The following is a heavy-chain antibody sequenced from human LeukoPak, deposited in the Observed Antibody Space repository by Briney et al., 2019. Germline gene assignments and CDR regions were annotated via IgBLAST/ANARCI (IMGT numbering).Heavy chain of an antibody. Sequence: GESLKISCEGSGYSFNTYWIGWVRQMPGKGLEWMGIIYPGDSDTRYSPSFQGQVTISADKSISTAYLQWSSLEASDTAMYYCAKQAGYSSSWAADDAFDIWGQGTMVTVSS. CDR1: GYSFNTYW. V-gene: IGHV5-51*01. J-gene: IGHJ3*02. D-gene: IGHD6-13*01. CDR3: AKQAGYSSSWAADDAFDI. CDR2: IYPGDSDT.